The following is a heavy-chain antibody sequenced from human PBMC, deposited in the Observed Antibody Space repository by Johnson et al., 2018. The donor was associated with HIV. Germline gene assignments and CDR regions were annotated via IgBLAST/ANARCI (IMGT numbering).Heavy chain of an antibody. CDR2: IRYDGSNK. Sequence: QVQLVESGGGVVQPGGSLRLSCAASGFTFSSYGMHWVRQAPGKGLEWVAFIRYDGSNKYYADSVKGRFTISRDNSKNTLYLQMNSLRAEDTAVYYCAVVALPMYWYDAFDIWGQGTMVTVSS. CDR1: GFTFSSYG. D-gene: IGHD2-21*01. CDR3: AVVALPMYWYDAFDI. V-gene: IGHV3-30*02. J-gene: IGHJ3*02.